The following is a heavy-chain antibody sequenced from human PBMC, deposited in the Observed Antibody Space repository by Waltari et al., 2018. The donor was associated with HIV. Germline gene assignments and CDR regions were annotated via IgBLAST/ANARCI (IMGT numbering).Heavy chain of an antibody. CDR1: GFTFSTYF. V-gene: IGHV3-30*01. CDR2: ISPDGSDK. Sequence: QVQLVESGGGVVQPGRSLRLSCAASGFTFSTYFMHWVRQAPGKGLEWVADISPDGSDKYHADSVKGRFTISRDNSKNTLYLQMNSLRAEDTAVYFCAREYYFDSSGYNSGFDYWGQGTLVTVSS. J-gene: IGHJ4*02. D-gene: IGHD3-22*01. CDR3: AREYYFDSSGYNSGFDY.